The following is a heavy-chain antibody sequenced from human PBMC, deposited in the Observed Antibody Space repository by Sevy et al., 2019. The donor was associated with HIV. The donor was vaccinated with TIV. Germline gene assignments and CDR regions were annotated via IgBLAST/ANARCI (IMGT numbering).Heavy chain of an antibody. CDR3: ANAYSGGYSHSYLYALDV. Sequence: GGSLRLSCIGSGFSFSYYGIHWVRQSPGKGLDWVALISHDGINEYYADSVKGRFTISRDNSKNTVYLEMNSLRNEDTAIYFGANAYSGGYSHSYLYALDVWGQGTTVTVSS. D-gene: IGHD1-26*01. J-gene: IGHJ6*02. CDR2: ISHDGINE. CDR1: GFSFSYYG. V-gene: IGHV3-30*18.